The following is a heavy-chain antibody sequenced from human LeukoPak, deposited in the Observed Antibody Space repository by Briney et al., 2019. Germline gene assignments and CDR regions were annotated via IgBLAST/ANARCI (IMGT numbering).Heavy chain of an antibody. CDR1: GFTVSSNY. CDR3: ASSITMITYYFDY. CDR2: IYSGGST. V-gene: IGHV3-66*01. D-gene: IGHD3-22*01. Sequence: WGSLRLSCAASGFTVSSNYMSWVRQVPGKGLEWVSVIYSGGSTYYADSVKGRFTISRDNSKNTLYLQMHSLRAEDTAVYYCASSITMITYYFDYWGQGTLVTVSS. J-gene: IGHJ4*02.